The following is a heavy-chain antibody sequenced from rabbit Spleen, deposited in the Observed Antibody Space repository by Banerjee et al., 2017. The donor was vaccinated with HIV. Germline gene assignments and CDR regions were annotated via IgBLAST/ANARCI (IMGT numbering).Heavy chain of an antibody. V-gene: IGHV1S40*01. CDR3: ARDTGSSFSSYGMDL. D-gene: IGHD8-1*01. CDR1: GFSFNNNYY. Sequence: QSLEESGGGLVQPEGSLTLTCTASGFSFNNNYYMCWVRQAPGKGLEWIACIYVGTSGSAYFASWATGRFTISKTSSTTVTLQMTSLTVADTATYFCARDTGSSFSSYGMDLWGQGTLVTVS. J-gene: IGHJ6*01. CDR2: IYVGTSGSA.